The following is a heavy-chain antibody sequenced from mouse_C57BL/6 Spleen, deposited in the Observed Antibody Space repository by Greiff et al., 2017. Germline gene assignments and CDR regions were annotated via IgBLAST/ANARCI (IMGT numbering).Heavy chain of an antibody. CDR3: ARGNSYYFDY. CDR2: INPNNGGT. CDR1: GYTFTDYY. V-gene: IGHV1-26*01. J-gene: IGHJ2*01. Sequence: EVQLQQSGPELVKPGASVKISCKASGYTFTDYYMNWVKQSHGKSLEWIGDINPNNGGTSYNQKFKGKATLTVDKSSSTAYMELRSLTSEDSAVYYCARGNSYYFDYWGQGTTLTVSS.